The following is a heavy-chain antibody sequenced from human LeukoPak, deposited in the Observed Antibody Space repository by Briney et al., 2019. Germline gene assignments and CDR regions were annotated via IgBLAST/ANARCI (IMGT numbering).Heavy chain of an antibody. Sequence: GRSLRLSCAASGLTFSSYGMHWVRQAPGKGLEWVAVICDDGNCKYYADSVKGRFTISRDNSNNTLSLQMNSLRAEDTALYYCLAAPGLHYFDCWGQGTLVTVSS. V-gene: IGHV3-33*01. D-gene: IGHD6-13*01. J-gene: IGHJ4*02. CDR1: GLTFSSYG. CDR2: ICDDGNCK. CDR3: LAAPGLHYFDC.